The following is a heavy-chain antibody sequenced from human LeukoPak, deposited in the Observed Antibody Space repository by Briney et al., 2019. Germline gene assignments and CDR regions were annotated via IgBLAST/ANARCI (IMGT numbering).Heavy chain of an antibody. CDR2: ISSGSKTI. D-gene: IGHD2-2*01. Sequence: GGSLRLSCAASGLSFSNYNMNWVRQAPGKGLEWVSYISSGSKTIHYADSVKGRFTISRDNAKNSLYLQMNSLRDEDTAVYYCAASCSNPSSYGVDYWGQGTLVTVSS. J-gene: IGHJ4*02. CDR3: AASCSNPSSYGVDY. CDR1: GLSFSNYN. V-gene: IGHV3-48*02.